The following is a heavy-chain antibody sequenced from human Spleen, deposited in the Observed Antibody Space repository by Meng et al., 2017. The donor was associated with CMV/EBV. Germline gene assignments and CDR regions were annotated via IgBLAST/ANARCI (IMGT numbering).Heavy chain of an antibody. CDR2: INPSGGST. CDR3: ALYCSSTSCYSAGMDV. Sequence: YTFTSYYMHWVRQAPGQGLEWMGIINPSGGSTSYAQKFQGRVTMTRDTSTSTVYMELSSLRSEDTAVYYCALYCSSTSCYSAGMDVWGQGTTVTVSS. V-gene: IGHV1-46*03. J-gene: IGHJ6*02. D-gene: IGHD2-2*01. CDR1: YTFTSYY.